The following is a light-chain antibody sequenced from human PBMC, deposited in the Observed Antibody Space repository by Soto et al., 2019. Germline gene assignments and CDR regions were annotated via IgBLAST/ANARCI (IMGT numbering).Light chain of an antibody. CDR1: SSNIGSNT. J-gene: IGLJ3*02. CDR2: SNN. V-gene: IGLV1-44*01. CDR3: AAWDDSLNAWV. Sequence: QSVLTQPPSASGTPGQRVTISCYGSSSNIGSNTVNWYLQLPGTAPKLLLYSNNQRPSGVPDRFSASKSGTSASLAISGLRSEDEADYYCAAWDDSLNAWVFGGGTKVTVL.